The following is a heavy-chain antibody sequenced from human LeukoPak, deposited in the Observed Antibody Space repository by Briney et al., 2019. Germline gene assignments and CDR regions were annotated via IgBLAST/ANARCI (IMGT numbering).Heavy chain of an antibody. CDR3: ARGPRTYCSGGSCYLFYWFDP. CDR1: GGSISSYY. CDR2: IYYSRST. Sequence: SETLSLTCTVSGGSISSYYWSWIRQPPGKGLEWIGYIYYSRSTNYNPSLKSRVTISVDTSKNQFSLKLSSVTAADTAVYYCARGPRTYCSGGSCYLFYWFDPWGQGTLVTVSS. J-gene: IGHJ5*02. V-gene: IGHV4-59*01. D-gene: IGHD2-15*01.